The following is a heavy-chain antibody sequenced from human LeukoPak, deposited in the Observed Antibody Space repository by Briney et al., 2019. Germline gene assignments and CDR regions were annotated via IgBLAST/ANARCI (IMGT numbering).Heavy chain of an antibody. Sequence: PSETLSLTCTVSGGSISSYYWSWIRQPPGKGLEWIGYIYYGGSTNYNPSLKSRVTISVDTSKNQFSLKLSSVTAADTAVYYCARQGDTREDFDYWGQGTLVTVSS. CDR1: GGSISSYY. J-gene: IGHJ4*02. V-gene: IGHV4-59*08. CDR3: ARQGDTREDFDY. CDR2: IYYGGST. D-gene: IGHD3-10*01.